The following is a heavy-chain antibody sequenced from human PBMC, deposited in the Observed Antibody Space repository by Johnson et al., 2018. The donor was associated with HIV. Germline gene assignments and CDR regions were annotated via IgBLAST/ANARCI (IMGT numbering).Heavy chain of an antibody. CDR2: ISYDGSNK. J-gene: IGHJ3*01. Sequence: QMLLVESGGGLVQPGRSLRLSCAASGFTFSSYAMHWVRQAPGKGLEWITVISYDGSNKYYADSVKGRFTISRANSKNTLYLQMNSLTAADTAVYYCARPSLWDSSDYLGGDGFDFWGQGTMVTVSS. D-gene: IGHD3-22*01. V-gene: IGHV3-30*04. CDR1: GFTFSSYA. CDR3: ARPSLWDSSDYLGGDGFDF.